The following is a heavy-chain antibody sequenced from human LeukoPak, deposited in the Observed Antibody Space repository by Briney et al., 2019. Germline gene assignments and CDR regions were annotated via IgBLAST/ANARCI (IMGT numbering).Heavy chain of an antibody. CDR1: GYTFATYG. CDR2: ISANTGKT. V-gene: IGHV1-18*01. Sequence: ASVNVSFKASGYTFATYGFCWVRQAPGHGLEWMGWISANTGKTDYAQKFQGRVTMTTDTSTSTAYMELRSLRPDDTAVYYCAEVAGDRLKYWGQGTLLTVSS. J-gene: IGHJ4*02. D-gene: IGHD2-21*02. CDR3: AEVAGDRLKY.